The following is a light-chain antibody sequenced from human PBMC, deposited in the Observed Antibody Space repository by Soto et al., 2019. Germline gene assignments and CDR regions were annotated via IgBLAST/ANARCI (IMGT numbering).Light chain of an antibody. CDR2: AAS. J-gene: IGKJ2*01. CDR3: LQYNNWPPPFYT. V-gene: IGKV1-17*01. Sequence: DIEMTQSPSSLSASVGDRVTITCRASQGIRNNLGWFQQKPGKAPERLIYAASNLQSGVPSRFSGSGSGTQFTLTISTLQPEDFAIYYCLQYNNWPPPFYTFGQGTKV. CDR1: QGIRNN.